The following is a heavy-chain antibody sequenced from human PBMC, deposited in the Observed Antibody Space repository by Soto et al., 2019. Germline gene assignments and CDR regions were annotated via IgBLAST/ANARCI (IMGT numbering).Heavy chain of an antibody. CDR3: ARDGTIQMANFDF. CDR1: GGPFSSYG. Sequence: QVLLMQSGAEVKKPGSSVKVSCTSSGGPFSSYGISWVRQVPGQGLEWQGGIIPLFGTPSYARKFQDRLTISADESTTTAYMELSSLTSEDTAMYFCARDGTIQMANFDFWGQGTLVTVSS. V-gene: IGHV1-69*01. CDR2: IIPLFGTP. J-gene: IGHJ4*02. D-gene: IGHD1-1*01.